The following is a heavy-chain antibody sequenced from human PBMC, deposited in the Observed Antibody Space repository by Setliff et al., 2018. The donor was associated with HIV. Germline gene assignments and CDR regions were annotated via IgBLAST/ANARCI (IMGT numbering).Heavy chain of an antibody. CDR1: GFTFSSYT. D-gene: IGHD6-13*01. V-gene: IGHV3-48*04. CDR2: ISSSGSSI. J-gene: IGHJ6*02. CDR3: ARYQPYSSSWLYYYYGMDV. Sequence: PGGSLRLSCAASGFTFSSYTMNWVRQAPGKGLEWISYISSSGSSIYLANSVKGRFIISRDNAKNALYLQMNSLRAEDTAVYYCARYQPYSSSWLYYYYGMDVWGQGTTVTVSS.